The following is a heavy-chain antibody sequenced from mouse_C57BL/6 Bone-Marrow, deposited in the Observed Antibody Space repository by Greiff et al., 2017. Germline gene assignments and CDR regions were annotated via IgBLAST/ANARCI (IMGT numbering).Heavy chain of an antibody. CDR2: ILPGSGST. J-gene: IGHJ3*01. V-gene: IGHV1-9*01. CDR3: ASRFLRRKFAY. Sequence: QVQLQQSGAELMKPGASVKLSCKATGYTFTGYWIEWVKQRPGHGLEWIGEILPGSGSTNYNEKFKGKATFTADTSSNTAYMQLSSLTTEDSAIYYCASRFLRRKFAYWGQGTLVTVSA. D-gene: IGHD2-12*01. CDR1: GYTFTGYW.